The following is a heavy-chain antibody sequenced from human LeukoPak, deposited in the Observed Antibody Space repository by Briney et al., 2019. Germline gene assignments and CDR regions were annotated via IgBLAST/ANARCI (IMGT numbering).Heavy chain of an antibody. D-gene: IGHD1/OR15-1a*01. V-gene: IGHV3-7*01. CDR3: ARVGSEQYRGAFDI. CDR1: EFTFSSYW. CDR2: MNQDGSET. Sequence: GGSLRLSCVGSEFTFSSYWMTWVRQAQGDGLEWVANMNQDGSETRYVDSVEGRFTISRDNARNSLFLQLNILRAEDTALYYCARVGSEQYRGAFDIWGQGTMVTVSS. J-gene: IGHJ3*02.